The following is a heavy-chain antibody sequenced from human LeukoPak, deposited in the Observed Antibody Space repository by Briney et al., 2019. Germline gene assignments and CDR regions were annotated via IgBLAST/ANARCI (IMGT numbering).Heavy chain of an antibody. CDR1: GFTFSSYW. V-gene: IGHV3-74*01. Sequence: GGSLRLSCAASGFTFSSYWMHWVRQAPGKGLVWVSRINSDGSSTSYADSVKGRFTISRDNSKNTLYLQMDSLRAEDTAVYYCARDRAWNYFDYWGQGTLVTVSS. CDR2: INSDGSST. D-gene: IGHD3-3*01. CDR3: ARDRAWNYFDY. J-gene: IGHJ4*02.